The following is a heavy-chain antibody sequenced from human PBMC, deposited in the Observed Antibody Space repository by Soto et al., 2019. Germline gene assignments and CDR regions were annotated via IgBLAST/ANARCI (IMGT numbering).Heavy chain of an antibody. D-gene: IGHD3-9*01. V-gene: IGHV3-66*01. Sequence: PGGSLRLSCAASGFTVSSNYMSWVRQAPGKGLEWVSVIYSGGSTYYADSVKGRFNISRDNSKNTLYLQMNSLRAEDTAVYYCARDRGVIFSFYYGMDVWGQGTTVTVSS. CDR1: GFTVSSNY. CDR3: ARDRGVIFSFYYGMDV. J-gene: IGHJ6*02. CDR2: IYSGGST.